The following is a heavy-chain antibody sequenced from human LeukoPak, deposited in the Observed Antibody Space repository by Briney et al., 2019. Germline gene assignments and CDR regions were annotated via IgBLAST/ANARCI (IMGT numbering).Heavy chain of an antibody. Sequence: SQTLSLTCAISGDSVSSNSAAWNWIRQSPSRGLEWLGRTYYRSRWYSDYAESVKSRITINPATYKNQFSLHLNSVTPEDTAVYYCARTLMIVVDGMDVWGQGTTVTVSS. D-gene: IGHD3-22*01. CDR3: ARTLMIVVDGMDV. J-gene: IGHJ6*02. CDR1: GDSVSSNSAA. V-gene: IGHV6-1*01. CDR2: TYYRSRWYS.